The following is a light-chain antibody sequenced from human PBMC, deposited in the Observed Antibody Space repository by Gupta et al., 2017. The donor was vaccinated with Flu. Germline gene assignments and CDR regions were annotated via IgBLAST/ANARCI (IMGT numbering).Light chain of an antibody. CDR3: SSYAGSNNLV. CDR1: SSDVGGYNY. J-gene: IGLJ3*02. CDR2: EVS. V-gene: IGLV2-8*01. Sequence: QSAPTQPPSASGSPGQSVTISCPGTSSDVGGYNYVSWYQQHPGKAPKLMIYEVSKRPSGVPDRFSGSKSGNTASLTVSGLQAEDEADYYCSSYAGSNNLVFGGGTKLTVL.